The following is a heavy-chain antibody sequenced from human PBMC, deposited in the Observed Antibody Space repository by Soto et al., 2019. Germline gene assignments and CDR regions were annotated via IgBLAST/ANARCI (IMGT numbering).Heavy chain of an antibody. Sequence: SGPTLVNPTPPLKLTCTFYGFSLSTSGMRGSWIRQPPGKALEWLARSDWDDDKFYSTSLKTRLTMSKDNSKKQVVLTMTNIDPVHTATYYCARQADSYGMDVWGQGTTVTVSS. CDR2: SDWDDDK. J-gene: IGHJ6*02. CDR1: GFSLSTSGMR. CDR3: ARQADSYGMDV. V-gene: IGHV2-70*04.